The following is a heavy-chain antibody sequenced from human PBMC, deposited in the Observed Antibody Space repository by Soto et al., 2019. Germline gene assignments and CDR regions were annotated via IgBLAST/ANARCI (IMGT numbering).Heavy chain of an antibody. D-gene: IGHD3-22*01. V-gene: IGHV1-18*01. CDR2: ISAYNGNT. Sequence: GASVKVSCKASGYTFTSYGISWVLQAPGQGLEWMGWISAYNGNTNYAQKLQGRVTMTTDTSTSTAYMELRSLRSDDTAVYYCARDSGRYYYDSSGYFQFLYRGQATLVTVSS. CDR3: ARDSGRYYYDSSGYFQFLY. CDR1: GYTFTSYG. J-gene: IGHJ4*02.